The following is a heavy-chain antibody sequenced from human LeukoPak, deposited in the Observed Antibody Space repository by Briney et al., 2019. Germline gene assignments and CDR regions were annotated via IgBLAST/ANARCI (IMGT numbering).Heavy chain of an antibody. CDR2: ISGSCGTT. CDR3: AKGITILHNV. V-gene: IGHV3-23*01. D-gene: IGHD3-3*01. Sequence: GGSLRLSCAASGFTFSSYVMNWVRQAPGKGLEWVSGISGSCGTTYYADSVKGRFTISRDNSKNTLYMQKNSLMADDTAVYYLAKGITILHNVWGKGTTVTVSS. CDR1: GFTFSSYV. J-gene: IGHJ6*04.